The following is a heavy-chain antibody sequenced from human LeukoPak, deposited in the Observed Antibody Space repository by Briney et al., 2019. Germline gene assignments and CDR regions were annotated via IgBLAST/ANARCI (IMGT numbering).Heavy chain of an antibody. Sequence: SETLSLTCAVYGGSFSGYCWSWIRQPPGKGLEWIGEINHSGSTNYNPSPKSRVTISVDTSKNQFSLNLSSVTAADTALYYCARQDENDYWFDPWGQGTLLTVSS. CDR3: ARQDENDYWFDP. V-gene: IGHV4-34*01. CDR2: INHSGST. D-gene: IGHD2-21*02. CDR1: GGSFSGYC. J-gene: IGHJ5*02.